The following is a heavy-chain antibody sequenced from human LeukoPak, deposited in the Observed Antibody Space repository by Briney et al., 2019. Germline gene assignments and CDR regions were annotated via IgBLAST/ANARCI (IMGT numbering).Heavy chain of an antibody. CDR3: ARGPPYYDFWSGNNWFDP. CDR1: GGSINFYY. Sequence: SETLSLTCTVSGGSINFYYWSWIRQPAGKGLEWIGRIYSTGSTNYSPSLKSRVTMSVDKSKNQFSLNLSSVTAADTAVYYCARGPPYYDFWSGNNWFDPWGQGTLVTVSS. D-gene: IGHD3-3*01. J-gene: IGHJ5*02. CDR2: IYSTGST. V-gene: IGHV4-4*07.